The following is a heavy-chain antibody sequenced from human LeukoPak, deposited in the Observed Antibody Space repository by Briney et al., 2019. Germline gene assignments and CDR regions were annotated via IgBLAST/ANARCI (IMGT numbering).Heavy chain of an antibody. D-gene: IGHD3-3*01. Sequence: SVKVSCKASGGTFSSYAISWVRQAPGQGLEWMGGIIPIFGTANYAQKFQGRVTITADESTSTAYMELSSLRSEDTAVYYCARGFSYDFWSGSYYYYYGMDVWGQGTTVTVSS. CDR3: ARGFSYDFWSGSYYYYYGMDV. CDR2: IIPIFGTA. J-gene: IGHJ6*02. CDR1: GGTFSSYA. V-gene: IGHV1-69*01.